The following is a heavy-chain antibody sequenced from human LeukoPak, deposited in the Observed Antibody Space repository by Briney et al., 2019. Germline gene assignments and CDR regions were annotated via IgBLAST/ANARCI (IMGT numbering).Heavy chain of an antibody. D-gene: IGHD5-12*01. V-gene: IGHV3-23*01. J-gene: IGHJ4*02. CDR3: AKDVGYGSTRAGYFDY. CDR1: GFTFSSYA. CDR2: ISGSGGNT. Sequence: GGSLRLSCAAIGFTFSSYAMSWVRQAPGKGLEWVLAISGSGGNTYYADSVKGRFTISRDNSKNTLYLQMNSLRAEDTAVYYCAKDVGYGSTRAGYFDYWGQGTQVTVSS.